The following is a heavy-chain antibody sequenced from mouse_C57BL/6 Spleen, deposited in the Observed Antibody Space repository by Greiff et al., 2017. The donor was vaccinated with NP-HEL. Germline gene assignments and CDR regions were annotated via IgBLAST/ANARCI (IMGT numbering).Heavy chain of an antibody. CDR3: ARSGYDGYAMDY. CDR2: IYPGDGDT. CDR1: GYAFSSSW. D-gene: IGHD2-2*01. V-gene: IGHV1-82*01. Sequence: LQESGPELVKPGASVKISCKASGYAFSSSWMNWVKQRPGKGLEWIGRIYPGDGDTNYNGKFKGKATLTADKSSSTAYMQLSILTSDDSAVYFCARSGYDGYAMDYWGQGTSVTVSS. J-gene: IGHJ4*01.